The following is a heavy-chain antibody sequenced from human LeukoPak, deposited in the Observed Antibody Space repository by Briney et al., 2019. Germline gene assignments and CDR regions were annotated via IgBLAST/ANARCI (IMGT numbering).Heavy chain of an antibody. Sequence: GGSLRLPCAASGFTFGSYAMYWVRQAPGKGLEWVSGISGSGGSTFYANSVKGRFTISRDNSENTVYLQMNSLRADDTAVYYCAKTTAGYSSGRYPGWPVDYWGQGTLVTVSS. J-gene: IGHJ4*02. CDR1: GFTFGSYA. D-gene: IGHD6-19*01. V-gene: IGHV3-23*01. CDR3: AKTTAGYSSGRYPGWPVDY. CDR2: ISGSGGST.